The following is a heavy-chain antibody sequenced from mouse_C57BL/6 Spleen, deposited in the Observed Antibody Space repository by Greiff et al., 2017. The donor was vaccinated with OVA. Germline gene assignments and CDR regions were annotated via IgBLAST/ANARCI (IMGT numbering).Heavy chain of an antibody. CDR2: IYPGDGET. CDR1: GYAFSSYW. CDR3: ARDDYGPWFAY. Sequence: VQLQQSGPELVKPGASVKFSCKASGYAFSSYWMNWVKQRPGKGLEWIGRIYPGDGETKYNGKFQGTATMTADKSSSTAYLQLSSLTSEDSAVYFCARDDYGPWFAYWGQGTLVTVSA. J-gene: IGHJ3*01. V-gene: IGHV1-82*01. D-gene: IGHD2-4*01.